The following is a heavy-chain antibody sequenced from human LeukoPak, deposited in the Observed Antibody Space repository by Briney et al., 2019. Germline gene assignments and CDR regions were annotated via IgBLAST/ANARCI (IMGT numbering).Heavy chain of an antibody. CDR2: INGDGSST. CDR3: ARGLYCSGINCYNGMDV. CDR1: GCTFSSYY. Sequence: AGGSLRLSCAVSGCTFSSYYIHWVRQAPGKGLEWVSRINGDGSSTRYADSVKGRFTISRDNAKNTVYLQMNSLRVEDTAVYSCARGLYCSGINCYNGMDVWGKGTTVTVSS. V-gene: IGHV3-74*01. D-gene: IGHD2-15*01. J-gene: IGHJ6*04.